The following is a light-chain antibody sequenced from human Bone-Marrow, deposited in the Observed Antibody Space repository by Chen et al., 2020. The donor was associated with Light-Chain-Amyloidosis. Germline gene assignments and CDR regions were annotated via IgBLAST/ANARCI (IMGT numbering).Light chain of an antibody. CDR1: NIGSTS. Sequence: SYVLTQPSSVSVAPGQTATIACGVNNIGSTSVHWYQQTPGQAPLLVVYVDSDRPSGITGRLASASAGNPATLTISRVEAGDDAVYYCQVWDRSSDRPVFGGGTKLTVL. CDR2: VDS. CDR3: QVWDRSSDRPV. V-gene: IGLV3-21*02. J-gene: IGLJ3*02.